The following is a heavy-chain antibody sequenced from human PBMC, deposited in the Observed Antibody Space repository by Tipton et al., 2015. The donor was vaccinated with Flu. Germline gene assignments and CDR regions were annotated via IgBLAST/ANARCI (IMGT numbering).Heavy chain of an antibody. J-gene: IGHJ5*02. D-gene: IGHD4-11*01. V-gene: IGHV4-38-2*01. CDR3: ARRDYSNYVSEPKNWFDP. CDR1: VYSISRGYY. Sequence: TLSLTCAVSVYSISRGYYWGWIRQPPGRGLERIGTFVTMSHSGRTYYNPSLKNRVTISVDTSKNQFSLRLTSVTAADTAVYYCARRDYSNYVSEPKNWFDPWGQGTLVTVSS. CDR2: FVTMSHSGRT.